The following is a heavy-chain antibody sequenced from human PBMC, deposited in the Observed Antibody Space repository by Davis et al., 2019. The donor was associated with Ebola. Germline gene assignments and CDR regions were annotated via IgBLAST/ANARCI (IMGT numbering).Heavy chain of an antibody. J-gene: IGHJ4*02. D-gene: IGHD3-9*01. CDR3: ARGIRDYDILTEQEGRVDY. Sequence: GGSLRLSCAASGFTFSSYGMHWVRQAPGKGLEWVAFIRYDGSNKYYADSVKGRFTISRDNSKNTLYLQMNSLRAEDTAVYYCARGIRDYDILTEQEGRVDYWGQGTLVTVSS. CDR2: IRYDGSNK. V-gene: IGHV3-30*02. CDR1: GFTFSSYG.